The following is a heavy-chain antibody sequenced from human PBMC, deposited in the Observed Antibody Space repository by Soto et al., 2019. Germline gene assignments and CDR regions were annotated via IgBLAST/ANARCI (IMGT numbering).Heavy chain of an antibody. Sequence: SETLSLTCAVSGGSITSSSYSWGWVRQPPGKGLEWIVTFYYSENTHYNPSLKSRVTISVDTSKNQFSLILTSVTAADTAVYYCARAKLHGSGSYLLRIGYYFDYWGQGALVTVSS. CDR1: GGSITSSSYS. J-gene: IGHJ4*02. V-gene: IGHV4-39*02. D-gene: IGHD3-10*01. CDR3: ARAKLHGSGSYLLRIGYYFDY. CDR2: FYYSENT.